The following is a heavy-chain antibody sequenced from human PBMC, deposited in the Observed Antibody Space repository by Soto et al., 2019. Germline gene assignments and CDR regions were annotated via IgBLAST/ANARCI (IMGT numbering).Heavy chain of an antibody. Sequence: ASVKFSCKGSGYSFSSYDITWVRQAPGQGLEWMGWVNPETGSTGYAQRFQGRVSMTSDTSRNTTYMELSDLRVEDTAVYYCARVRGYEDGMEPWGQGTLVTVSS. J-gene: IGHJ5*02. V-gene: IGHV1-8*02. D-gene: IGHD2-2*01. CDR1: GYSFSSYD. CDR3: ARVRGYEDGMEP. CDR2: VNPETGST.